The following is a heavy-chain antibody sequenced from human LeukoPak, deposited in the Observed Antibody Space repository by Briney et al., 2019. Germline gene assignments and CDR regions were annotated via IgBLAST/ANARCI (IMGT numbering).Heavy chain of an antibody. CDR1: GGSISSSNYY. CDR2: IYYSGSS. CDR3: RGYTSGYLGGDY. Sequence: SETLSLTCTVSGGSISSSNYYWGWVRQPPGKGLEWIGSIYYSGSSYYNPSLKSRVTISVDTSKNRFSLKLSSVTAADTAVYYCRGYTSGYLGGDYWGQGALVTVSS. V-gene: IGHV4-39*01. J-gene: IGHJ4*02. D-gene: IGHD5-18*01.